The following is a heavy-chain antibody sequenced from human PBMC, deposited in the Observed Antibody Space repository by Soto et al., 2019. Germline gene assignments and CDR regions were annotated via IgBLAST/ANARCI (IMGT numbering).Heavy chain of an antibody. CDR3: ARGGYCSGGSCYALLNAFDI. CDR1: GGTFSSYA. D-gene: IGHD2-15*01. Sequence: SVKVSCKASGGTFSSYAISWVRQAPGQGLEWMGGIIPIFGTANYAQKFQGRVTITADESTSTAYMELSSLRSEDTAVYYCARGGYCSGGSCYALLNAFDIWGQGTMVTVSS. CDR2: IIPIFGTA. V-gene: IGHV1-69*13. J-gene: IGHJ3*02.